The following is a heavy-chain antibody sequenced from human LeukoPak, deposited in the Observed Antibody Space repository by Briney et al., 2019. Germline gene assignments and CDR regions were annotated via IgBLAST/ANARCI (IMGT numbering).Heavy chain of an antibody. CDR3: ARGGGYSSALAYFDY. J-gene: IGHJ4*02. D-gene: IGHD5-18*01. CDR1: GFTFDDYA. V-gene: IGHV3-9*01. Sequence: GESLRLSCGASGFTFDDYAMHWVRQAPGKGLEWVSGISWNSGNIGYADSVKGRFTISRDNAKNSLYLQMNSLRTEDTALYYCARGGGYSSALAYFDYWGQGTLVTVSS. CDR2: ISWNSGNI.